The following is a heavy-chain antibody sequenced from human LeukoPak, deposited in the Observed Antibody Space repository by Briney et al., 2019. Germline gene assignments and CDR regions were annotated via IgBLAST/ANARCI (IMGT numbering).Heavy chain of an antibody. D-gene: IGHD1-26*01. V-gene: IGHV1-18*04. J-gene: IGHJ5*02. CDR1: GYTFTGYY. Sequence: ASVKVSCKASGYTFTGYYMHWVRQAPGQGLEWMGWISAYNGNTNYAQKLQGRVTMTTDTSTSTAYMELRSLRSDDTAVCYCAREVPSGYNWFDPWGQGTLVTVSS. CDR3: AREVPSGYNWFDP. CDR2: ISAYNGNT.